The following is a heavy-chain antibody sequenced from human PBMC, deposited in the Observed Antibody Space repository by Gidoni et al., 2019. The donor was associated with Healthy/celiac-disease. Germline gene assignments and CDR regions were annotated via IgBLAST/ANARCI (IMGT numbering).Heavy chain of an antibody. Sequence: EVQLVESGGGLVKPGGSLRLSCAASGFTFSTYSMNWVRQAPGKGLEWVSSISSSSSYIYYADSVKGRFTISRDNAKNSLYLQMHSLRAEDTAVYYCARDSLSGYQRKDAFDIWGQGTMVTISS. V-gene: IGHV3-21*01. CDR3: ARDSLSGYQRKDAFDI. CDR2: ISSSSSYI. J-gene: IGHJ3*02. CDR1: GFTFSTYS. D-gene: IGHD3-3*01.